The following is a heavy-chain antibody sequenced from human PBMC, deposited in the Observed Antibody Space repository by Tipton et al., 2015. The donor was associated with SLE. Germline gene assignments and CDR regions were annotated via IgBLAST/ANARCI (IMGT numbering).Heavy chain of an antibody. CDR2: IYTSGST. D-gene: IGHD3-10*01. J-gene: IGHJ4*02. V-gene: IGHV4-4*08. CDR3: AGHKIIKDRGVKNYFDD. CDR1: GGSISSYY. Sequence: TLSLTCTVSGGSISSYYWSWIRQPPGKGLGWIGYIYTSGSTNYNPSLKRRGTISVETYKNQFSLKLSSVTAADTGLYYCAGHKIIKDRGVKNYFDDWGQGTLVSVSS.